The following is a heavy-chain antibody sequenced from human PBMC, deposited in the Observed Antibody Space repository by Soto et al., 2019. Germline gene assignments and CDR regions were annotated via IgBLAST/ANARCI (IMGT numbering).Heavy chain of an antibody. CDR1: GYTFTSYF. J-gene: IGHJ3*02. CDR3: ARVSHGAFDI. Sequence: QVQLVQSGAEVKKPGASVKVSCKASGYTFTSYFIHWVRQAPGQGLEWMGVFDPSGVATNSAQKFQGRLTMTRDTSTSTVYMDLTSLGSDDTALYYCARVSHGAFDIWGQGTLVTVSS. CDR2: FDPSGVAT. V-gene: IGHV1-46*01.